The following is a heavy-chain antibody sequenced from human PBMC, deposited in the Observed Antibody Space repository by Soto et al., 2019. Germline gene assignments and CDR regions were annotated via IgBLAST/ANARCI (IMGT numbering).Heavy chain of an antibody. Sequence: QVQLQESGPGLVKPSQTLSLTCTVSGGSISSGGYYWTWIRQHPGKGLEWIGYNYYSGITYYKPSLKSRITNSPDTSKNPCSRNLSSVTAADTAVYYCARGSSIAGLYYGMDVWGQGTTVTVSS. CDR3: ARGSSIAGLYYGMDV. CDR1: GGSISSGGYY. CDR2: NYYSGIT. D-gene: IGHD6-6*01. V-gene: IGHV4-31*03. J-gene: IGHJ6*02.